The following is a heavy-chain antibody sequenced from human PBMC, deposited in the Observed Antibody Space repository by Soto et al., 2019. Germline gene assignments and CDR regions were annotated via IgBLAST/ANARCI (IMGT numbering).Heavy chain of an antibody. Sequence: GGSLRLSCGASGFTFSSYSMNWVRQAPGKGLEWVSYISSSSSTIYYADSVKGRFTISRDNAKNSLYLQMNSLRDEDTAVYYCARNLYYYDSSGYRYWGQGTLVTVSS. J-gene: IGHJ4*02. V-gene: IGHV3-48*02. D-gene: IGHD3-22*01. CDR1: GFTFSSYS. CDR3: ARNLYYYDSSGYRY. CDR2: ISSSSSTI.